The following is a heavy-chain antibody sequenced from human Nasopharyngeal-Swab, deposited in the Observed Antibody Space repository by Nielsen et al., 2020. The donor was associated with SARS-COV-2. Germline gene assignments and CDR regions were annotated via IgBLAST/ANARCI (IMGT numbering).Heavy chain of an antibody. CDR1: GFTVSSHY. D-gene: IGHD6-13*01. J-gene: IGHJ5*02. CDR2: IYSGGST. V-gene: IGHV3-53*01. Sequence: GGSLRLSCAASGFTVSSHYMSWVRQAPGKGLEWVSVIYSGGSTYYADSVKGRFTISRDNSKNTLYLQMNSLRAEDTAVYYCARGEAAALGWFDPWGQGTLVTVSS. CDR3: ARGEAAALGWFDP.